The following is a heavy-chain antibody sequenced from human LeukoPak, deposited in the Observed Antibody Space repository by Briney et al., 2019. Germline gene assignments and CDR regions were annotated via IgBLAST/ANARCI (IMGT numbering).Heavy chain of an antibody. CDR3: ARGRAVAEY. V-gene: IGHV4-4*07. CDR2: INTSGST. J-gene: IGHJ4*02. D-gene: IGHD6-19*01. Sequence: PSETLSLTCTVSGGSISNYYWSWIRQPAGKGLEWIGRINTSGSTNYNPSLKSRVTMSADTSKNQFSLQLSSVTATDTAVYYCARGRAVAEYWSQGILVTVSS. CDR1: GGSISNYY.